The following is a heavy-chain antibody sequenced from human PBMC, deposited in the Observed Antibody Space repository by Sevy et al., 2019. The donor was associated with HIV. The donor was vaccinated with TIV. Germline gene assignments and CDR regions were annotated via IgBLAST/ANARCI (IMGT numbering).Heavy chain of an antibody. J-gene: IGHJ4*02. CDR1: EGIFKSYG. Sequence: ASVKVSCKASEGIFKSYGISWVRQAPGQGLEWMGGIIPILNTVHYAQKFQGRVTITADESTKTAYMELSSLRAEDTALYYCVRGGGNGWYYFDYWGQQTLVTVSS. D-gene: IGHD6-19*01. V-gene: IGHV1-69*13. CDR2: IIPILNTV. CDR3: VRGGGNGWYYFDY.